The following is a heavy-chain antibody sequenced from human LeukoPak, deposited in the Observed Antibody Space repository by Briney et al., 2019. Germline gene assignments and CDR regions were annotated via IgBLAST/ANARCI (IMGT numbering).Heavy chain of an antibody. Sequence: GGSLRLSCAASGFTFSSYAMSWVRQAPGKGLEWVANINQDGSEKYFVDSVKGRFTISRDNAKNSLYLQMNSLRVEDTAVYYCAKVAKYYYGSETYYFFEHWGQGTPVTASS. V-gene: IGHV3-7*01. CDR1: GFTFSSYA. CDR3: AKVAKYYYGSETYYFFEH. J-gene: IGHJ4*02. CDR2: INQDGSEK. D-gene: IGHD3-10*01.